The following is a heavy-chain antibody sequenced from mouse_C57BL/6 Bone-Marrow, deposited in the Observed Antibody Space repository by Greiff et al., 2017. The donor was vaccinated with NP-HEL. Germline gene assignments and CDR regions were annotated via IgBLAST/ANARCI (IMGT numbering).Heavy chain of an antibody. CDR3: ARDYYYGSSYDYAMDY. CDR2: IYPGSGST. V-gene: IGHV1-55*01. J-gene: IGHJ4*01. CDR1: GYTFTSYW. Sequence: VQLQQPGAELVKPGASVKMSCKASGYTFTSYWITWVKQRPGQGLEWIGDIYPGSGSTNYNEKFKSKATLTVDTSSSTAYMQLSSLTSADSAVYYCARDYYYGSSYDYAMDYWGQGTSVTVSS. D-gene: IGHD1-1*01.